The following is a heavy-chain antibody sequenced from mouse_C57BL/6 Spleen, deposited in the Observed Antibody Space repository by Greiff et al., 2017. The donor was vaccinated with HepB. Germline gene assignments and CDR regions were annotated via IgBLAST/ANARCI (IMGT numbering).Heavy chain of an antibody. Sequence: VQLQESGTELVKPGASVKLSCKASGYTFTSYWMHWVKQRPGQGLEWIGNINPSNGGTNYNEKFKSKATLTVDKSSSTAYMQLSSLTSEDSAVYYCARGGYDYELDYWGQGTTLTVSS. V-gene: IGHV1-53*01. CDR2: INPSNGGT. CDR3: ARGGYDYELDY. J-gene: IGHJ2*01. D-gene: IGHD2-4*01. CDR1: GYTFTSYW.